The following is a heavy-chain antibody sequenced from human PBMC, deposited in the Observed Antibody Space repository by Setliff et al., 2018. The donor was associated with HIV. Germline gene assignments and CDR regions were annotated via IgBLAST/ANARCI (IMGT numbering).Heavy chain of an antibody. Sequence: GGSLRLSCAASGFTFSSYWMTWVRQAPGKGLEWVANIKQDGSEKYYVDSVWGRFTISRDNAKNSLYLQMNSLRAEDTAVYYCARYALAVPGYHNAFDIWGQGTMVTV. CDR2: IKQDGSEK. J-gene: IGHJ3*02. V-gene: IGHV3-7*01. D-gene: IGHD6-19*01. CDR3: ARYALAVPGYHNAFDI. CDR1: GFTFSSYW.